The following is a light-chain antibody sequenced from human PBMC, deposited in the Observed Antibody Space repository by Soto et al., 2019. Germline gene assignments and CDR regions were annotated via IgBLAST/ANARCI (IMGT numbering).Light chain of an antibody. CDR2: AAS. V-gene: IGKV1-16*02. Sequence: DIQMTQSPSSLSASVGDTVTITCRASQGVRTSVAWFQQKAGKAPKSLIFAASSLHSGVPRKLGGRGSGTDFTLTFTSLQPDDFSTYYSQQYVTYPITFGQGTRVDI. CDR1: QGVRTS. CDR3: QQYVTYPIT. J-gene: IGKJ5*01.